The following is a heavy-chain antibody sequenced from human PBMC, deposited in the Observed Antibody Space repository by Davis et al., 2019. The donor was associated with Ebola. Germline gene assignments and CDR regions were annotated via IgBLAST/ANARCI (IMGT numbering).Heavy chain of an antibody. CDR3: AKGEQYCSDISCYSFDAFGS. CDR2: LSGSGGLS. Sequence: GESLKISCAASGYTFRIHAMTWVRQAPGKGLEWVSALSGSGGLSYYADSVKGRFTISRDNSKNTLYLQMDSLTAEDTAVYYCAKGEQYCSDISCYSFDAFGSWGQGTMVTVSS. V-gene: IGHV3-23*01. J-gene: IGHJ3*02. D-gene: IGHD2-2*01. CDR1: GYTFRIHA.